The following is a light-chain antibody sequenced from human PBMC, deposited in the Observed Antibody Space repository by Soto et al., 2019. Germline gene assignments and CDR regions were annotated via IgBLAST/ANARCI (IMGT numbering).Light chain of an antibody. V-gene: IGKV1-5*01. CDR3: QQYSSDSHT. CDR2: DAS. J-gene: IGKJ1*01. CDR1: QPVSTW. Sequence: DIQMTQSPPTLSASVGDRVTITCRASQPVSTWVAWYQQKPGKAPKVMIYDASVLERGVPSRFSGSGSGTEFTLIISSLQLDDFATYYFQQYSSDSHTFGQGTKVEIK.